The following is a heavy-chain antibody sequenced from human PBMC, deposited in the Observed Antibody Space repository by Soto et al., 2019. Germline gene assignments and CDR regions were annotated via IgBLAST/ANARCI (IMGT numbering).Heavy chain of an antibody. V-gene: IGHV6-1*01. D-gene: IGHD6-19*01. CDR3: AREYSSGWYNWFDP. J-gene: IGHJ5*02. CDR1: GDSVSSNSAA. CDR2: TYYRSKWYN. Sequence: SQTLSLTCAISGDSVSSNSAALNLIMQSPSRGLEWLGRTYYRSKWYNDYAVSVKSRITINPDTSKNQFSLQLNSVTPEDTAVYYCAREYSSGWYNWFDPWGQGTLVTVSS.